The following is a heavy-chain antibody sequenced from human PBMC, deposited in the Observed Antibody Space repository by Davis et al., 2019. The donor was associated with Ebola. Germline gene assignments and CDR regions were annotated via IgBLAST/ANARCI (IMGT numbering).Heavy chain of an antibody. D-gene: IGHD2/OR15-2a*01. V-gene: IGHV5-51*01. Sequence: GESLKISCKGSGYSFTNYWIAWVRQMPGKGPEWMGIIYSGDSDTRYSPSFEGQVTISVDRSINTAHLQWSSLKASDTAMYYCARQESLYGSSDYWGQGTLVTVSS. J-gene: IGHJ4*02. CDR2: IYSGDSDT. CDR1: GYSFTNYW. CDR3: ARQESLYGSSDY.